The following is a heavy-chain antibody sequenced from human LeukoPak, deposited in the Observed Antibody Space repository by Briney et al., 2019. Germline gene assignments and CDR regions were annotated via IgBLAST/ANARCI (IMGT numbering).Heavy chain of an antibody. CDR2: IYPGDSDT. V-gene: IGHV5-51*01. J-gene: IGHJ3*01. CDR3: ASSYYYDSSGYYADAFDV. Sequence: GESLKISCKGSGDSFTSYWIGWARQMPGKGLEWMGIIYPGDSDTRYSPSFQGQVTISADKSISTAYLQWSSLKASDTAMYYCASSYYYDSSGYYADAFDVWGQGTMVTVSS. CDR1: GDSFTSYW. D-gene: IGHD3-22*01.